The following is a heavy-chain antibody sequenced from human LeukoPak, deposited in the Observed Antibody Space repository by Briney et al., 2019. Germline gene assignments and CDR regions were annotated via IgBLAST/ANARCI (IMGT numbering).Heavy chain of an antibody. J-gene: IGHJ5*02. CDR2: IHPSGVNT. CDR3: AKALYDSPLAGDP. D-gene: IGHD3-22*01. CDR1: GFTFSTIG. V-gene: IGHV3-23*05. Sequence: GGSLRLSCEASGFTFSTIGMACVRQPPGKGLEWVSSIHPSGVNTHYADSVKGRFTISRDNSKNTLFLQMNSLRVEDTAIYYCAKALYDSPLAGDPWGQGTLVTVSS.